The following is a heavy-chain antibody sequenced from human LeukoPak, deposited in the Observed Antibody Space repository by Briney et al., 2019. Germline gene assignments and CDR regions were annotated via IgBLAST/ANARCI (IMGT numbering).Heavy chain of an antibody. Sequence: ASVKVSCRASGYTFTGYYLHWVRQAPGQGLEWMGWINPTSGGTSYAQKFQGRVTMTRDTSISTAYMELSRLRSDDTAVYYCARGLPARWSEYYFDYWGQGTLVTVSS. V-gene: IGHV1-2*02. D-gene: IGHD2-2*01. CDR1: GYTFTGYY. CDR2: INPTSGGT. J-gene: IGHJ4*02. CDR3: ARGLPARWSEYYFDY.